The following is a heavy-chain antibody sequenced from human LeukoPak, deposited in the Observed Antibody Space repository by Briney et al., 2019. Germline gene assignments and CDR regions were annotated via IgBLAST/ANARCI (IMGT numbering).Heavy chain of an antibody. V-gene: IGHV4-39*07. J-gene: IGHJ4*02. CDR1: VAPSAVVVTT. D-gene: IGHD5-18*01. CDR2: SSGST. Sequence: SETLPSPALSLVAPSAVVVTTGPGSASPQGRGWSGLGVSSGSTNYNPSLKSRVIISVDTSKNQFSLKLSSVTAADTAVYYCASSFRGYSYYRFDYWGQGTLVTVSS. CDR3: ASSFRGYSYYRFDY.